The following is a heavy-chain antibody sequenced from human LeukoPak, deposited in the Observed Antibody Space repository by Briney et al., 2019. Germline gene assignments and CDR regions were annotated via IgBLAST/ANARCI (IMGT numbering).Heavy chain of an antibody. J-gene: IGHJ4*02. CDR3: ARDSFGAYYFDY. CDR1: GGTFSSYA. V-gene: IGHV1-69*13. CDR2: IIPIFGTA. D-gene: IGHD3-3*01. Sequence: SVKVSCKASGGTFSSYAISWVRQAPGQGLEWMGGIIPIFGTANYAQKFQGRVTITADESTSTAYMELSSLRSEDTAVYYCARDSFGAYYFDYWGQGTLVTVSS.